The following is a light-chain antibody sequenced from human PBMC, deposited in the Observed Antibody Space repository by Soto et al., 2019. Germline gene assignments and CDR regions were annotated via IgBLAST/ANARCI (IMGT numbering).Light chain of an antibody. CDR3: NSQRSSGTRV. CDR2: EVN. Sequence: QSVLTQPASVSGSPGQSITISCTGTSSNVGSYKLVSWYQQHPGKAPKLMIFEVNKRPSGVSNRFSGSKSGYTASLTISGLQAEDEADYYCNSQRSSGTRVFGTGTKLTVL. J-gene: IGLJ1*01. V-gene: IGLV2-14*02. CDR1: SSNVGSYKL.